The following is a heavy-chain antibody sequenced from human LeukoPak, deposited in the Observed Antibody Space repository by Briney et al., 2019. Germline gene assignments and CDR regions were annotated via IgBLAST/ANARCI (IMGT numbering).Heavy chain of an antibody. D-gene: IGHD3-22*01. Sequence: GSLRLSCAASGFTFSSYAMSWIRQPPGKGLEWIGEINHSGSTNYNPSLKSRVTISVDTSKNQFSLKLSSVTAADTAVYYCARMEYDRGYYFDYWGQGTLVTVSS. V-gene: IGHV4-34*01. J-gene: IGHJ4*02. CDR1: GFTFSSYA. CDR2: INHSGST. CDR3: ARMEYDRGYYFDY.